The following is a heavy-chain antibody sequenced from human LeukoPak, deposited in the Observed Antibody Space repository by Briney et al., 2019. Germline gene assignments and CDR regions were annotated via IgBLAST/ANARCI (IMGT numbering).Heavy chain of an antibody. J-gene: IGHJ3*02. V-gene: IGHV3-53*01. CDR3: ATLWGGLGDI. CDR1: GFTVSRHY. D-gene: IGHD7-27*01. Sequence: PGGSLRLSCAASGFTVSRHYMSWFRPAPGKGLEWVSAIYTDGRTFYAEAAKGRFTIPRDKPKSTLYLQMNSLRAEDTAMYYCATLWGGLGDIWGQGTVVTVSS. CDR2: IYTDGRT.